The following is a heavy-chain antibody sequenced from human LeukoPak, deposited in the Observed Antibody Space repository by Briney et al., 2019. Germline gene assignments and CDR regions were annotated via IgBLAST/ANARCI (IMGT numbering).Heavy chain of an antibody. V-gene: IGHV3-23*01. CDR1: GFTFSSYA. D-gene: IGHD3-10*01. CDR3: AKPWFGEQGVFDY. CDR2: ISGSGGST. Sequence: GGSLRLSCAASGFTFSSYAMSWVRQAPGKGLEWVSAISGSGGSTYFADSVKGRFTISRDNSKNTLYLQMNSLRAEDTAVYYCAKPWFGEQGVFDYWGQGTLVTVSS. J-gene: IGHJ4*02.